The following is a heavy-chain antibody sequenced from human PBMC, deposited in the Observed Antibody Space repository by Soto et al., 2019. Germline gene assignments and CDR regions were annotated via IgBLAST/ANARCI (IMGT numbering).Heavy chain of an antibody. CDR2: IHNSGNT. Sequence: SETLSLTCTVPGGSISNYYWTWIRQFPGKRLEWIAHIHNSGNTNSNPSLKSRVTISMDTSKNQISLRLTSVTAAETAMYYCARLQYTVVTPIDMWGQGTMVTVSS. J-gene: IGHJ3*02. CDR1: GGSISNYY. CDR3: ARLQYTVVTPIDM. D-gene: IGHD2-21*02. V-gene: IGHV4-59*01.